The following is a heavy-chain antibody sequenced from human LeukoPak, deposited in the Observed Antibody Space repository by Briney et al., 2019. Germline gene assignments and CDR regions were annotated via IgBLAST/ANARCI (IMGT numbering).Heavy chain of an antibody. J-gene: IGHJ4*02. V-gene: IGHV3-23*01. CDR2: ISASGSGT. CDR3: AKALVAGGLLDS. Sequence: PGGSLRLSCVASGFTFSSYPMTWVRQAPGKGLEWVSVISASGSGTYYADSVKGRFTISRDNSKNTLFLQMNSLRAEDTAMYYCAKALVAGGLLDSWGQGTQVTVSS. CDR1: GFTFSSYP. D-gene: IGHD2-15*01.